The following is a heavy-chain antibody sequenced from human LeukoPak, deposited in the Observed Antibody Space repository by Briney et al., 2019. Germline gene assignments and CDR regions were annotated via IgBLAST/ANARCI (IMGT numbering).Heavy chain of an antibody. D-gene: IGHD6-13*01. CDR3: ARGYRYVVY. V-gene: IGHV3-7*03. CDR1: GFTFSTYW. J-gene: IGHJ4*02. Sequence: GGSLRLSRAASGFTFSTYWMSWVRQDPGKGMEWVANINQDGSGKDYVDSLKGRFTISRDNTKNSLYLQMNSLRAEDTAVYYCARGYRYVVYWGQGTLVTVSS. CDR2: INQDGSGK.